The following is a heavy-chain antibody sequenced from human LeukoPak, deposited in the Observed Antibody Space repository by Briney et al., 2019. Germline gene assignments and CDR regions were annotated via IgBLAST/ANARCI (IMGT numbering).Heavy chain of an antibody. CDR3: ARGLNDYVWGSYRYAWYFDY. J-gene: IGHJ4*02. CDR2: INHSGST. D-gene: IGHD3-16*02. Sequence: SETLSLTCAVYGGSFSGYYWSWIRQPPGKGLEWIGEINHSGSTNYNPSLKSRVTISVDTSKNQFSLKLSSVTAADTAVYYCARGLNDYVWGSYRYAWYFDYWGQGTLVTVSS. V-gene: IGHV4-34*01. CDR1: GGSFSGYY.